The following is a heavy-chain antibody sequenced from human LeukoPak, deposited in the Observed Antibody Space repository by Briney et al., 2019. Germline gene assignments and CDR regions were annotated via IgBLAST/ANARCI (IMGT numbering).Heavy chain of an antibody. V-gene: IGHV3-53*04. D-gene: IGHD3-16*01. CDR3: ATRGSYFDY. CDR1: GFTLSNND. CDR2: IYSGGGT. J-gene: IGHJ4*02. Sequence: GGSLRLSCAASGFTLSNNDMSWVRQAPGKGLEWVSVIYSGGGTYYADSVKGRFTISRHSSKNTLYLQMNSLRAEDTAVYYCATRGSYFDYWGQGTLVTVSS.